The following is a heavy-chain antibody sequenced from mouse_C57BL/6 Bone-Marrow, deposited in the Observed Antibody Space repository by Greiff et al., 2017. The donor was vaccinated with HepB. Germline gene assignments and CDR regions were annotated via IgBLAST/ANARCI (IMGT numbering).Heavy chain of an antibody. V-gene: IGHV5-4*01. CDR1: GFTFSSYA. CDR2: ISDGGSYT. J-gene: IGHJ4*01. Sequence: EVKLMESGGGLVKPGGSLKLSCAASGFTFSSYAMSWVRQTPEKRLEWVATISDGGSYTYYPDNVKGRFTISRDNAKNNLYLQMSHLKSEDTAMYYCARDLDAMDYWGQGTSVTVSS. CDR3: ARDLDAMDY.